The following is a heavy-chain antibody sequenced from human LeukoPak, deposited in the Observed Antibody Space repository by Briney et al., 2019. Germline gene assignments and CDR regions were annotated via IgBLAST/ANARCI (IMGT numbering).Heavy chain of an antibody. V-gene: IGHV3-30*04. J-gene: IGHJ4*02. CDR1: GFTFSSYA. Sequence: GGSLRLSCAASGFTFSSYAMHWVRQAPGKGLEWVAVISYDGSNKYYADSVKGRFTISRDNSKNTLYLQMNSLRAEDTAVYYCARDGVPGGYYPYYFDYWGQGTLVTVSS. CDR2: ISYDGSNK. D-gene: IGHD3-22*01. CDR3: ARDGVPGGYYPYYFDY.